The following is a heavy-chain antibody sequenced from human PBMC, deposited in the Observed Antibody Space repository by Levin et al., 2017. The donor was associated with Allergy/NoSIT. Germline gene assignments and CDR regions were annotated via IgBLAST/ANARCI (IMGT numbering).Heavy chain of an antibody. CDR3: ARGYCSGGSCYSRWFDP. D-gene: IGHD2-15*01. Sequence: GESLKISCKASGYTFTGYYMHWVRQAPGQGLEWMGWINPNSGGTNYAQKFQGRVTMTRDTSISTAYMELSRLRSDDTPVYYCARGYCSGGSCYSRWFDPWGQGTLVTVSS. J-gene: IGHJ5*02. V-gene: IGHV1-2*02. CDR2: INPNSGGT. CDR1: GYTFTGYY.